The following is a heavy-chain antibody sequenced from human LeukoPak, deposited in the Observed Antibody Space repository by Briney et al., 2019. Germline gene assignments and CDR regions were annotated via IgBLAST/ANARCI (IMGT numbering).Heavy chain of an antibody. D-gene: IGHD2-15*01. CDR3: ARAGNCSGGSCSQFDP. Sequence: PSETLSLTCTVSGGSISSRNDYWGWIRQPPGKGLEWIGYIYYSGSTNYNPSLKSRVTISVGTSKNQFSLKLSSVTAADTAVYYCARAGNCSGGSCSQFDPWGQGTLVTVSS. CDR2: IYYSGST. J-gene: IGHJ5*02. V-gene: IGHV4-61*05. CDR1: GGSISSRNDY.